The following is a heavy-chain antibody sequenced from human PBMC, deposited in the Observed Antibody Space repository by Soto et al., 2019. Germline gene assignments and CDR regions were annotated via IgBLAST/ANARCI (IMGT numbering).Heavy chain of an antibody. J-gene: IGHJ4*02. V-gene: IGHV3-23*01. CDR3: AKLLTASNSGY. D-gene: IGHD2-2*01. CDR1: VCTYRSYA. Sequence: VGSLRLSCASSVCTYRSYAMIWVRQAPGKWLEWVSAIAAIGSPTFYTDSVKGRFTISRDNSKNTLYLQMNSLRAEDTAVYYCAKLLTASNSGYWSQGTLVTVYS. CDR2: IAAIGSPT.